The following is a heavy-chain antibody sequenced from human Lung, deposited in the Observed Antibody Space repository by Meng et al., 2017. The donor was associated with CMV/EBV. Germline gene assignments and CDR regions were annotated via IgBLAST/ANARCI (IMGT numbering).Heavy chain of an antibody. Sequence: GGSLRLSCAASGFTFDYYGMHWVRQAPGKGLEWVASISTSSTYIFYADSVKGRFTVSRDNANSALYLQMDSLRAEDTAVYYCARAFYDFWSGIGYWGQGVLVXVSS. J-gene: IGHJ4*02. V-gene: IGHV3-21*01. CDR3: ARAFYDFWSGIGY. CDR1: GFTFDYYG. CDR2: ISTSSTYI. D-gene: IGHD3-3*01.